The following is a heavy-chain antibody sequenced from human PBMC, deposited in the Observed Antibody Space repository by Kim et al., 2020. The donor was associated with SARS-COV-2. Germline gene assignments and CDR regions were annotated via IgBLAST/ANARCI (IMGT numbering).Heavy chain of an antibody. J-gene: IGHJ4*02. D-gene: IGHD1-1*01. V-gene: IGHV3-23*01. Sequence: YDADSLKGRFTISRDNSKNTLYLQMNSLRAEDTAVYYCAKKERGDYYFDYWGQGTLVTVSS. CDR3: AKKERGDYYFDY.